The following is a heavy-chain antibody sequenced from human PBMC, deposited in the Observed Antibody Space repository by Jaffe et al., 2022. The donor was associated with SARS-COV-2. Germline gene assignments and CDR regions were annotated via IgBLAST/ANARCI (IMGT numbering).Heavy chain of an antibody. V-gene: IGHV4-39*01. D-gene: IGHD1-26*01. CDR2: IYSTMST. CDR3: ARFCPSIVGVRGGTEPPYQDAFDI. Sequence: QVQLQESGPGLVKPSETLSLTCTVSGGSISSFTYYWGWVRQPPGKGLEWIANIYSTMSTYYNQSLKSRVTISVDTSKNQFSLKLRSVTAADTAVYYCARFCPSIVGVRGGTEPPYQDAFDIWGRGTLVTVSS. J-gene: IGHJ3*02. CDR1: GGSISSFTYY.